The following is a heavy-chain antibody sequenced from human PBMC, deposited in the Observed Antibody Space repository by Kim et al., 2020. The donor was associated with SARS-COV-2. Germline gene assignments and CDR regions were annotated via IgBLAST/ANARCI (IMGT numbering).Heavy chain of an antibody. V-gene: IGHV3-23*01. Sequence: DSVKGRFTTSRDNAKSTLYLQMNRLRAEDTAVYYCAKDMMPVVVITFLGYWGQGTLVTVSS. CDR3: AKDMMPVVVITFLGY. J-gene: IGHJ4*02. D-gene: IGHD3-22*01.